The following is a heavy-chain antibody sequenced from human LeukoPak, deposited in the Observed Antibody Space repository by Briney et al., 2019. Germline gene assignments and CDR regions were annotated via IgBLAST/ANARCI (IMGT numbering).Heavy chain of an antibody. CDR3: ARDSIAVAGNFDY. CDR1: GFTFSSYS. V-gene: IGHV3-21*01. Sequence: TGGSLRLSCAASGFTFSSYSMNWVRQAPGKGLEWVSSISSSSSYIYYADSVKGRFTISRDNAKNSLYLQMNSLRAEDTAVYYCARDSIAVAGNFDYWGQGTLVTVSS. D-gene: IGHD6-19*01. J-gene: IGHJ4*02. CDR2: ISSSSSYI.